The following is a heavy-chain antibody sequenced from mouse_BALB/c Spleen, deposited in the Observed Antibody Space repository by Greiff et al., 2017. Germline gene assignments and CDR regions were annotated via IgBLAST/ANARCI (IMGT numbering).Heavy chain of an antibody. CDR1: GFTFSSYA. V-gene: IGHV5-9-4*01. J-gene: IGHJ4*01. CDR3: ARKLRSYAMDY. Sequence: EVNLVESGGGLVKPGGSLKLSCAASGFTFSSYAMSWVRQSPEKRLEWVAEISSGGSYTYYPDTVTGRFTISRDNAKNTLYLEMSSLRSEDTAMYYCARKLRSYAMDYWGQGTSVTVSS. D-gene: IGHD1-1*01. CDR2: ISSGGSYT.